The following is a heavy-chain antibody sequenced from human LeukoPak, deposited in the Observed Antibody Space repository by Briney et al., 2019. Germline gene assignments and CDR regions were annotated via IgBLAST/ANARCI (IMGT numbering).Heavy chain of an antibody. J-gene: IGHJ1*01. D-gene: IGHD6-6*01. Sequence: SQTLSLTCTVSGGSISSGGYYWSWIRQHPGKGLEWIGYIYYSGSTYYNPSLKSRVTISVDTSKNQFSLKLSSVTAADTAVYYCARGESMRPNFQHWGQGTLVTVSS. CDR3: ARGESMRPNFQH. V-gene: IGHV4-31*03. CDR2: IYYSGST. CDR1: GGSISSGGYY.